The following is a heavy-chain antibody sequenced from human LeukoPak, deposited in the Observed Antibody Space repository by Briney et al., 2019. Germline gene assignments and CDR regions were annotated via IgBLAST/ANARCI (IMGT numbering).Heavy chain of an antibody. Sequence: PSAPLSLPCTVSGGSITSSGYYWGWIRQSPGQGLGWIGSLYYSGTIYYNPSLKSRVTISVDTSKNQFSLKLSSVTAADTAVFYCARRPAALHAFDIWGQGTMVTVSS. CDR3: ARRPAALHAFDI. J-gene: IGHJ3*02. D-gene: IGHD6-25*01. V-gene: IGHV4-39*01. CDR2: LYYSGTI. CDR1: GGSITSSGYY.